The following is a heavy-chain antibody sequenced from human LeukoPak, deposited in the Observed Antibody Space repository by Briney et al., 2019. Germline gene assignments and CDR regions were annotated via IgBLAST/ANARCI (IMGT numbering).Heavy chain of an antibody. CDR3: TRLVGWGRCDS. D-gene: IGHD6-6*01. J-gene: IGHJ5*01. Sequence: GGSLRLLCSAPGFTFSSYWVNWVRPAPGKGLEWVASIKYDESDIRYMDSVKGRLTISRDNGKNSVYLQMDSLRAEDTAVYYCTRLVGWGRCDSWGQGTLVTVSS. CDR1: GFTFSSYW. V-gene: IGHV3-7*01. CDR2: IKYDESDI.